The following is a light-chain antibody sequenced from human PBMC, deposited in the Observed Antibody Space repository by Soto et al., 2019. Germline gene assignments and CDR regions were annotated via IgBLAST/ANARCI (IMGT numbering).Light chain of an antibody. CDR3: QQRINWPLT. J-gene: IGKJ4*01. Sequence: EIVLTQSPATLSLSAGERATLSCRASQSVSSYLAWYQQKPGQAPRLLIYDASNRATGIPARFSGSGSGTEFTLTISSLEPDDFAFYFCQQRINWPLTFGVWTKVEIK. CDR1: QSVSSY. V-gene: IGKV3-11*01. CDR2: DAS.